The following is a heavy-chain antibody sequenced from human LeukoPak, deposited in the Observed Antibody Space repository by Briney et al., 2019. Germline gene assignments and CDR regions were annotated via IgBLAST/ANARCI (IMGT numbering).Heavy chain of an antibody. Sequence: SETLSLTCAVYGGSFSGYYWSWIRQPPGKGLEWIGEINHSGSTNYNPSLKSRVTISVDTSKNQFSLKLSSVTAADTAVYYCARGSQCSSTSCYFAVWAFDIWGQGTMVTVSS. CDR3: ARGSQCSSTSCYFAVWAFDI. D-gene: IGHD2-2*01. CDR1: GGSFSGYY. V-gene: IGHV4-34*01. CDR2: INHSGST. J-gene: IGHJ3*02.